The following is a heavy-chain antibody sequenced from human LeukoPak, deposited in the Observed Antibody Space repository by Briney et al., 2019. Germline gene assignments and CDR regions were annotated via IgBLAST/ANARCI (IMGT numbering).Heavy chain of an antibody. CDR1: AFTIGNPY. D-gene: IGHD5-12*01. CDR2: VYGDDDT. Sequence: GGSLRLSCAASAFTIGNPYLAWVRQAPGKGLEWVSLVYGDDDTHYADSVKGRFTISRDKSTDTVFLQMNSLRREDTAVYYCLRYARGQGTLVTVSS. J-gene: IGHJ4*02. V-gene: IGHV3-66*02. CDR3: LRYA.